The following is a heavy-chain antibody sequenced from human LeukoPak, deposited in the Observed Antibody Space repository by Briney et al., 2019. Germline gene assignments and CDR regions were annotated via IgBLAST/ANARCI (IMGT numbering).Heavy chain of an antibody. D-gene: IGHD2-15*01. Sequence: SETLSLTCTVSGGSISTYYWSWIRQPAGKGLEWIGRIYTSGSTNYNPSLKSRVTMSVDTSKNQFSLKLSSVTAADTAVYYCAREPGYCSGGSCYSAGFDYWGQGTLVTVSS. CDR3: AREPGYCSGGSCYSAGFDY. CDR2: IYTSGST. CDR1: GGSISTYY. J-gene: IGHJ4*02. V-gene: IGHV4-4*07.